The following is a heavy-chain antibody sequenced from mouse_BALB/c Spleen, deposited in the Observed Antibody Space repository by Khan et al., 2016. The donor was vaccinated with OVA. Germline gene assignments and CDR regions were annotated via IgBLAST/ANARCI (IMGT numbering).Heavy chain of an antibody. J-gene: IGHJ3*01. D-gene: IGHD1-1*01. Sequence: VQLQQSGAELVKPGASVKLSCKASGYTFTSYYMYWVKQRPGQGLEWIGEINPSNGGTNVNEKFKNKDTLNVDKSSSTEYMELSSLTSEDSAVYYCTRGGYGSPVAYWGQGTLVTVSA. CDR3: TRGGYGSPVAY. V-gene: IGHV1S81*02. CDR1: GYTFTSYY. CDR2: INPSNGGT.